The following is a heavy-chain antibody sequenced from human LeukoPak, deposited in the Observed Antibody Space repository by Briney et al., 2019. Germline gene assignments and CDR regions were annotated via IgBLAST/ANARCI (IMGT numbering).Heavy chain of an antibody. Sequence: GASVKVSCKASGYTFNDYYMHWVRQAPGQGLEWMGWISVYDGNTNYAQKLQGRVTMTTDTSTTTAYMELRSLRSDDTAVYYCARQGERGFDYWGQGTLVTVSS. D-gene: IGHD3-16*01. J-gene: IGHJ4*02. CDR3: ARQGERGFDY. CDR1: GYTFNDYY. V-gene: IGHV1-18*04. CDR2: ISVYDGNT.